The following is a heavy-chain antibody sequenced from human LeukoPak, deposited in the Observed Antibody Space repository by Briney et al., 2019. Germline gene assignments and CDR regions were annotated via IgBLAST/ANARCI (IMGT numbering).Heavy chain of an antibody. J-gene: IGHJ4*02. CDR3: ASYPTWGRYYFDY. CDR2: INPNSGGT. Sequence: GASVKVSCKASGYTFTGYYMHWVRQAPGQGLEWMGWINPNSGGTNYAQKFQGRVTMTRGTSISTAYMELSRLRSDDTAVYYCASYPTWGRYYFDYWGQGTLVTVSS. V-gene: IGHV1-2*02. CDR1: GYTFTGYY. D-gene: IGHD1-26*01.